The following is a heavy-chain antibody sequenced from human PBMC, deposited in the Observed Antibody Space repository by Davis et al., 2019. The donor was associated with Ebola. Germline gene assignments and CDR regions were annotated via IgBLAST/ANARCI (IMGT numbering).Heavy chain of an antibody. CDR1: GYTFIYYH. V-gene: IGHV1-2*02. D-gene: IGHD2-2*01. J-gene: IGHJ4*02. CDR3: ARGPAANAPMDY. CDR2: INPKSGAT. Sequence: ASVKVSCKAFGYTFIYYHINWVRQTLGQGLEWMGRINPKSGATTYAQRFQGRVTMTRDTSSGTAYMDLGSLKSDDTAVYYCARGPAANAPMDYWGQGTLVTVSS.